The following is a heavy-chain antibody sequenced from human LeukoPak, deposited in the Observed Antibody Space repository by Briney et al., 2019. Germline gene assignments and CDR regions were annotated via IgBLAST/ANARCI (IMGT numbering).Heavy chain of an antibody. CDR2: INPNSGGT. CDR3: ARDTPGGWFDP. V-gene: IGHV1-2*02. CDR1: GYTFTGYY. J-gene: IGHJ5*02. Sequence: GASVKVSCQACGYTFTGYYVHGVRQAPGQGLEWMGWINPNSGGTNYAQKFQGRVTMTRDTSISTAYMELSRLRSDDTAVYYGARDTPGGWFDPWGQGTLVTVSS.